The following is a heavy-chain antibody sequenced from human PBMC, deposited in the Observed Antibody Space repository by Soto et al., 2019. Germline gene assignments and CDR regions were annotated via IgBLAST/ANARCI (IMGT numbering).Heavy chain of an antibody. D-gene: IGHD1-26*01. CDR2: ISYDGSNK. V-gene: IGHV3-30*18. Sequence: WGSLRLSCAASGFAFSSYGIRCCRHSPFKGREWVGVISYDGSNKYHADSVKGRFTISRDNSKNTPYLQMNSLRAEDTAVYYCAKALSWELPGDAFDIWGQGTMVTVSS. CDR1: GFAFSSYG. CDR3: AKALSWELPGDAFDI. J-gene: IGHJ3*02.